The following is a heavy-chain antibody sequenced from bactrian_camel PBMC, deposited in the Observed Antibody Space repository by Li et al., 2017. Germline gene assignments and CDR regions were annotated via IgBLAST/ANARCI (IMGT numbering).Heavy chain of an antibody. CDR1: GYTFSMYT. D-gene: IGHD6*01. V-gene: IGHV3S67*01. J-gene: IGHJ4*01. CDR3: AGYGGSARYLRPCENTY. Sequence: DVQLVESGGGSVQAGGSLRLSCTGSGYTFSMYTMGWFRQAPGKEREGVASIDSDNSTSYADSVQGRFTISLDNAQSTLYLRMNSLKTEDTAVYYCAGYGGSARYLRPCENTYWGQGTQVTVS. CDR2: IDSDNST.